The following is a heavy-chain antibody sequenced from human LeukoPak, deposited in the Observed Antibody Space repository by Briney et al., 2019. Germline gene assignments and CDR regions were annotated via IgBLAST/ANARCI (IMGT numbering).Heavy chain of an antibody. CDR3: ARGFWSGYYSHYYYYMDV. D-gene: IGHD3-3*01. V-gene: IGHV4-34*01. J-gene: IGHJ6*03. CDR1: GGSFSGYY. CDR2: INHSGST. Sequence: SETLSLTCAVYGGSFSGYYWSWIRQPPGKGLEWIGEINHSGSTNYNPSLKSRVTISVDTSKNQFSLKLSSVTAADTAVYYCARGFWSGYYSHYYYYMDVWGKGTTVTVSS.